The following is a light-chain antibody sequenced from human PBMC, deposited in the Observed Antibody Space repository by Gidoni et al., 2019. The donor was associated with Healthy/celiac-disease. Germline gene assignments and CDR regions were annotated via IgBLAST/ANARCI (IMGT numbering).Light chain of an antibody. CDR2: AAS. CDR1: QRISTY. J-gene: IGKJ4*01. V-gene: IGKV1-39*01. Sequence: DIQMPQSPSSLSASVGDRVTITCRASQRISTYLNWYQQKPGKAPKLLIHAASSLQSGVPSRCSGSGSGTDFTLTIRSLQPEDFATYYCQQSYSTLPLTFGGXTKVEIK. CDR3: QQSYSTLPLT.